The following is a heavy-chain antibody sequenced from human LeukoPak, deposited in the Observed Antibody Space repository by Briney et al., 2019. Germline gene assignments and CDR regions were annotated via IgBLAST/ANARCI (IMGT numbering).Heavy chain of an antibody. D-gene: IGHD3-9*01. Sequence: PGGSLRLSCAASGFIFSNYAMSWVRQAPGKGLEWVSVIRGSGGGTYFADSVKGRFTISRDNSKNALYLQMNSLRAEDTATYYCATLTGDYYYSYYMDGWGKGTTVTVSS. CDR3: ATLTGDYYYSYYMDG. CDR1: GFIFSNYA. J-gene: IGHJ6*03. CDR2: IRGSGGGT. V-gene: IGHV3-23*01.